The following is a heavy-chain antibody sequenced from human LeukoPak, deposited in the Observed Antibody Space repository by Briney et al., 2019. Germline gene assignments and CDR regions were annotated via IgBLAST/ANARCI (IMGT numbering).Heavy chain of an antibody. D-gene: IGHD3-22*01. CDR3: ARVYDSSGYYYYYYYMDV. V-gene: IGHV3-21*01. Sequence: PGGSLRLSCAASGFTFSTYSMNWVRQAPGRGLDWVSSISSSSSYIYYADSVKGRFTISRDNAKNSLYLQMNSLRAEDTAVYYCARVYDSSGYYYYYYYMDVWGKGTTVTVSS. CDR2: ISSSSSYI. J-gene: IGHJ6*03. CDR1: GFTFSTYS.